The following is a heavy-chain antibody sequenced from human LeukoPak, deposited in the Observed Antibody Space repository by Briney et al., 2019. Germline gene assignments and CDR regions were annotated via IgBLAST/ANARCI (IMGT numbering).Heavy chain of an antibody. Sequence: GRSLRLSCKASGFTLSGYSIHWVRQAPGKGLEWVAGVSYDGSNKYYADSVKGRFTISRDNSKNTLYLQMNSLRAEDTAVYYCARDSGEARFQHWGQGTLVTVSS. CDR2: VSYDGSNK. V-gene: IGHV3-30*14. D-gene: IGHD1-26*01. CDR1: GFTLSGYS. CDR3: ARDSGEARFQH. J-gene: IGHJ1*01.